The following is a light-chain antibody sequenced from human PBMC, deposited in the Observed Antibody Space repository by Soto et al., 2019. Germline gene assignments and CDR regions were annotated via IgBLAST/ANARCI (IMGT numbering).Light chain of an antibody. J-gene: IGKJ4*01. CDR3: QQYNSYPLS. V-gene: IGKV1-5*01. CDR1: QSISSW. Sequence: DIQMTQSPSTLSASVGDRVTITCRASQSISSWLAWYQQKPWKAPKLMIYDASSLESGVPSRLSGSGSGTEFTLTISSLQPDDFATYYCQQYNSYPLSFGGGTKVEIK. CDR2: DAS.